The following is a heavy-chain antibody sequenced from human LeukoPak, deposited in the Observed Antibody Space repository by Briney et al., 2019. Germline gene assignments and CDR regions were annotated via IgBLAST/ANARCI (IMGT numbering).Heavy chain of an antibody. CDR1: GGSISSGGYY. V-gene: IGHV4-39*07. Sequence: SETLSLTCTVSGGSISSGGYYWSWIRQPPGKGLEWIGEINHSGSTNYNPSLKSRVTISVDTSKNQFSLKLSSVTAADTAVYYCARGGILWFGELFGRIRVPPFDYWGQGTLVTVSS. CDR3: ARGGILWFGELFGRIRVPPFDY. J-gene: IGHJ4*02. D-gene: IGHD3-10*01. CDR2: INHSGST.